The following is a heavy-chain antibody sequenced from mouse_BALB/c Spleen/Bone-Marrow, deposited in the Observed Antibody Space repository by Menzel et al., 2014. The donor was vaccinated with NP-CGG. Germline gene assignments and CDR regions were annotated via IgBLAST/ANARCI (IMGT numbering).Heavy chain of an antibody. V-gene: IGHV1-62-2*01. CDR1: GYTFTDYI. CDR3: ARHEDLDIRRRLSAMDY. J-gene: IGHJ4*01. D-gene: IGHD2-12*01. Sequence: QVQLKQSGAELVKPGTSVNLSCKASGYTFTDYIIHWVKQRSGQGLEWIGWFYPGSGSIKYNEKFKDKATLTADKSCNTVYMELSRLTSEDSAVYFCARHEDLDIRRRLSAMDYWGQGTSVTVSS. CDR2: FYPGSGSI.